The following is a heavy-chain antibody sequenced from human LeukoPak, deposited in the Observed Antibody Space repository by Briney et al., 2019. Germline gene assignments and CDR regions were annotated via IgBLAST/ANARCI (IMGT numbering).Heavy chain of an antibody. CDR3: TRDGLDYYGSGSYREIGLDY. J-gene: IGHJ4*02. CDR1: GFTFGDYA. Sequence: SLRLSCTASGFTFGDYAMSWVRQAPGKGLEWVGFIRSKAYGGTTEYAASVKGRFTISRDDSKSIAYLQMNSLKTEDTAVYYCTRDGLDYYGSGSYREIGLDYWGQGTLVTVSS. CDR2: IRSKAYGGTT. D-gene: IGHD3-10*01. V-gene: IGHV3-49*04.